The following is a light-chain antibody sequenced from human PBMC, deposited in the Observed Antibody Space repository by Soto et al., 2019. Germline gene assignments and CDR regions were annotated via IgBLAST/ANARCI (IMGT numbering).Light chain of an antibody. Sequence: DIQMTQSPSSVSASVGDRVTITCRASQGISSWLAWYQQKPGKAPKRLIYAASSLQSGVPARFSGSGSGTEFTLTISSLQSEDFAVYYCQQYNNWPWTFGQGTEGDIK. V-gene: IGKV1-12*01. CDR1: QGISSW. J-gene: IGKJ1*01. CDR2: AAS. CDR3: QQYNNWPWT.